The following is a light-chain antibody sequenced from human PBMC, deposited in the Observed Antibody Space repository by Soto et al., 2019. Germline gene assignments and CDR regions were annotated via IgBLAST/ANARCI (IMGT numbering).Light chain of an antibody. CDR2: DVS. Sequence: QSALTQPASVSGSPGQSITISCTGTSSDVGGYNYVSWYQQHPGKAPKLMIYDVSNRPSGVSNRFSGSKSGNTASLTISGLQAEDGAVYYCRSYTRSTHNYVFGTGTKVTVL. CDR3: RSYTRSTHNYV. V-gene: IGLV2-14*01. J-gene: IGLJ1*01. CDR1: SSDVGGYNY.